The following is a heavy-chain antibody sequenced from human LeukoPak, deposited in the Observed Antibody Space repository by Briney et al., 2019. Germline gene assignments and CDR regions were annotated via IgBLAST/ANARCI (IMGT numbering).Heavy chain of an antibody. CDR2: IYYSGST. CDR3: AREVGATPYFDY. V-gene: IGHV4-59*12. Sequence: PSGTLSLTCTVSGGSISSYYWSWIRQPPGKGLEWIGYIYYSGSTNYNPSLKSRVTISVDTSKNQFSLKLSSVTAADTAVYYCAREVGATPYFDYWGQGTLVTVSS. D-gene: IGHD1-26*01. CDR1: GGSISSYY. J-gene: IGHJ4*02.